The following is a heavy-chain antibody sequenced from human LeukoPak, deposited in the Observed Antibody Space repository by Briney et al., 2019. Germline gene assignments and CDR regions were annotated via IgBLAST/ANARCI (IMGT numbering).Heavy chain of an antibody. CDR1: GSTFSNFW. J-gene: IGHJ4*02. D-gene: IGHD3-22*01. CDR2: IKQDGDET. CDR3: ARDPQYSYDDSGTFDS. Sequence: GGSLRLSCAASGSTFSNFWMSWVRQAPGKGPEWVANIKQDGDETYYLDSVKGRFTVSRDNAKNSLYLQMNTLRAEDTAVYYCARDPQYSYDDSGTFDSWGQGTLVTVSS. V-gene: IGHV3-7*01.